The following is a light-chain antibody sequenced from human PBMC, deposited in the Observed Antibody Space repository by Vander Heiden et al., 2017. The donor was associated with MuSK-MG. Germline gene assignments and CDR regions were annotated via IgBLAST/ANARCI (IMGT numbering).Light chain of an antibody. CDR2: DDS. CDR3: QVWDSSSDHVV. V-gene: IGLV3-21*02. Sequence: SYVLPPPPSVSVAPGQTTRITVGGKNIGSKSLHWYQQKPGQAPVLVVYDDSDRPSGIPERFSGSNSGNTATLTISRVEAGDEADYYCQVWDSSSDHVVFGGGTKLTVL. CDR1: NIGSKS. J-gene: IGLJ2*01.